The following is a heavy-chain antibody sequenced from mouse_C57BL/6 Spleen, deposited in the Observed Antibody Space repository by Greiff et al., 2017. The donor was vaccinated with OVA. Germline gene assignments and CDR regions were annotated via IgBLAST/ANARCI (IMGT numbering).Heavy chain of an antibody. V-gene: IGHV1-61*01. CDR2: IYPSDSET. J-gene: IGHJ2*01. Sequence: QVQLQQPGAELVRPGSSVKLSCKASGYTFTSYWMDWVKQRPGQGLEWIGNIYPSDSETHYNQKFKDKATLTVDKSSSTAYMQLSSLTSEDSAVYYCARGDGYLEIDYWGQGTTLTVSS. CDR1: GYTFTSYW. CDR3: ARGDGYLEIDY. D-gene: IGHD2-3*01.